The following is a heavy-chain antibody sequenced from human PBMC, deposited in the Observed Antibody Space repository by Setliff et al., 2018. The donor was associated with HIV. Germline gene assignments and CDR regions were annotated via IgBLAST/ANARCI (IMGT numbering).Heavy chain of an antibody. J-gene: IGHJ5*02. V-gene: IGHV4-39*01. Sequence: SETLSLTCNVSDGSINSRTHYWGWMRQPPGKGLEWIGSIFYSGINYYNPSLEGRITLSIDLSKNQFSLKLTSVTAADSALYFCARQSGSFWYVDPWGQGTQVTVSS. CDR1: DGSINSRTHY. CDR3: ARQSGSFWYVDP. D-gene: IGHD1-26*01. CDR2: IFYSGIN.